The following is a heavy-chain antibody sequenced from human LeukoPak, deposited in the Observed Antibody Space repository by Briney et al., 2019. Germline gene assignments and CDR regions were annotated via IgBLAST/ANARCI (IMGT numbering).Heavy chain of an antibody. D-gene: IGHD1-1*01. Sequence: GGSLRLSCAASGFTFRNYAMSWVRQAPGKGLEWVSGTSGSGGTSYYADSVKGRFTISRDNSKNTLYLQMNSLRAEDTAVYYCAKDRGPNDGYWGQGTLVTVSS. CDR3: AKDRGPNDGY. CDR1: GFTFRNYA. CDR2: TSGSGGTS. V-gene: IGHV3-23*01. J-gene: IGHJ4*02.